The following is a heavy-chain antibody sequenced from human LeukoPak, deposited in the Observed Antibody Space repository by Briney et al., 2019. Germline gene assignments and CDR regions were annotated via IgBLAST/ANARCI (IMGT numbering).Heavy chain of an antibody. CDR3: AXXXATIIVAAAGGIDY. V-gene: IGHV1-18*01. CDR1: GYTFNSYG. D-gene: IGHD6-13*01. J-gene: IGHJ4*02. Sequence: ASVKVSCKASGYTFNSYGISWVRQAPGQGLEWMGWISGYNGNTNYAQKLQGRVTMTTDTSTSTAYMELRSLRSDDTAVYYCAXXXATIIVAAAGGIDYWGQGTLVTVSS. CDR2: ISGYNGNT.